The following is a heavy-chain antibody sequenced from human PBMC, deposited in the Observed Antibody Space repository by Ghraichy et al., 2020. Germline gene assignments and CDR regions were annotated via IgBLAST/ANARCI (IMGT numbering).Heavy chain of an antibody. CDR1: GYPFSSYG. D-gene: IGHD4-17*01. V-gene: IGHV1-18*01. J-gene: IGHJ4*02. Sequence: ASVKVSCKASGYPFSSYGFTWVRQAPGQGLEWMGWISAYNGVTKYAQKFEGRLTITTDTSTSTAYMDLRSLRSDDTAVYYCARAKEVTIYIPFDYWGQGTLVTVSS. CDR3: ARAKEVTIYIPFDY. CDR2: ISAYNGVT.